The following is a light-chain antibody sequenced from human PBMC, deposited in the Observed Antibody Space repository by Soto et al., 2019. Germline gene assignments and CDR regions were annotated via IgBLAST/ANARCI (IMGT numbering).Light chain of an antibody. V-gene: IGLV1-40*01. CDR3: QSYDSSLRGYV. CDR2: ANT. Sequence: QSVLTQPPSVSGAPGQRVTISCTGSSSHIVAGYDVQWYQQLAGTAPKLLIYANTNRPSGVPDRFSGSKSGTSASLAITGLQAEDEDDFYCQSYDSSLRGYVFGTGTKLTVL. CDR1: SSHIVAGYD. J-gene: IGLJ1*01.